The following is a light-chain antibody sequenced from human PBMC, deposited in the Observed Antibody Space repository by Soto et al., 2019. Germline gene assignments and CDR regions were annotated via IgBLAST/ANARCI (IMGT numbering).Light chain of an antibody. CDR3: AAWGDTLKGVI. Sequence: QPVLTQTPSASGTPGQRVSISCSGGRLNIGSNLVNWYQQLPGTAPKLLIYSNVQRPSGVPDRFSGSKSGTSASLAISGLQSEDEADYYCAAWGDTLKGVIFGGGTQLTVL. CDR2: SNV. J-gene: IGLJ2*01. CDR1: RLNIGSNL. V-gene: IGLV1-44*01.